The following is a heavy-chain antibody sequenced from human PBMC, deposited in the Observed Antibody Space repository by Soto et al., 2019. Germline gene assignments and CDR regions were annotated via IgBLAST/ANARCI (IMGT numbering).Heavy chain of an antibody. CDR3: ARDTRGHGYNHGTFDY. CDR2: IFYSGST. J-gene: IGHJ4*02. CDR1: GGSINSGDFY. Sequence: PSETLSLTCTVSGGSINSGDFYWTWIRQPPGKGLEWIGYIFYSGSTYYNPSLKSRLTMSVDTSKNHFSLKLYSVTAADTAVYYCARDTRGHGYNHGTFDYWGQGTLVTV. V-gene: IGHV4-30-4*01. D-gene: IGHD5-12*01.